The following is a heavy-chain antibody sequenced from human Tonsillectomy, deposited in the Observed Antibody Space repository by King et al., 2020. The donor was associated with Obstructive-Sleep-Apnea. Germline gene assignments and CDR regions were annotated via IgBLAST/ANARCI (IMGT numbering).Heavy chain of an antibody. CDR2: IYYSGST. Sequence: QLQESGPGLVKPSETLSLPCTVSGGSISSSSYYWGWIRQPPGKGLEWIGSIYYSGSTYYNPSLKSRVTISVDTSKNQFSLKLSSVTAADTAVYYCARSDTLNYVSYWGQGTLVTVSS. CDR1: GGSISSSSYY. V-gene: IGHV4-39*07. D-gene: IGHD3-16*01. CDR3: ARSDTLNYVSY. J-gene: IGHJ4*02.